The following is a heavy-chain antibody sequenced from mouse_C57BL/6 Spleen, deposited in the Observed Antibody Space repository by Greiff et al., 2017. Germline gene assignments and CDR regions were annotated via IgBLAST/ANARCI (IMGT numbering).Heavy chain of an antibody. J-gene: IGHJ1*03. CDR3: ARSRITTAGGYFDV. CDR1: GYTFPSYW. CDR2: IHPNSGST. V-gene: IGHV1-64*01. Sequence: VQLQQPGAELVKPGASVKLSCKASGYTFPSYWMHWVKQRPGQGLEWIGMIHPNSGSTNYNEKFKSKATLTVDKSSSTAYMQLSSLTSEDSAVYYCARSRITTAGGYFDVWGTGTTVTVSS. D-gene: IGHD1-2*01.